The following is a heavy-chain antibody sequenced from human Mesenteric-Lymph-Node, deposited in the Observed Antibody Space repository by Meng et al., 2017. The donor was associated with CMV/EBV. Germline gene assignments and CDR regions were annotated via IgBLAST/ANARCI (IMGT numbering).Heavy chain of an antibody. Sequence: GSLRLSCGVYNESFSDHHWSWIRQPPGKGLEWIGEISHSGSTNYSPSLKSRVTISVDTSKNQLFLKMSSVTAADTAVYYCARMPRYYLHLDYWGQGTLVTVSS. CDR2: ISHSGST. V-gene: IGHV4-34*01. CDR1: NESFSDHH. D-gene: IGHD3-16*01. CDR3: ARMPRYYLHLDY. J-gene: IGHJ4*02.